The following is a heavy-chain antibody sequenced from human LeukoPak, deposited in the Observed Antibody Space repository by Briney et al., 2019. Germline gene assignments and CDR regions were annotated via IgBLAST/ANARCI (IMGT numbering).Heavy chain of an antibody. J-gene: IGHJ4*02. CDR3: AKAQQWPRYFDY. D-gene: IGHD6-19*01. V-gene: IGHV3-23*01. Sequence: GGSLRLSCAASGFTFSSYAMSWVRQAPGKGLEWVSAISGSGGSTYYADSVKGRFTISRDNSKNTLYLQMNSLRAENTAVYYCAKAQQWPRYFDYWGQGTLVTVSS. CDR1: GFTFSSYA. CDR2: ISGSGGST.